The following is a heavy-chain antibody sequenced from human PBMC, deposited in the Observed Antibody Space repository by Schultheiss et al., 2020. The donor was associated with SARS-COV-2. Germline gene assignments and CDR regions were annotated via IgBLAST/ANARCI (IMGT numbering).Heavy chain of an antibody. CDR2: INHSGST. V-gene: IGHV4-34*01. CDR1: GGSFSGYY. D-gene: IGHD2-2*01. J-gene: IGHJ6*02. CDR3: ARVRYQLLFSYYGMDV. Sequence: SETLSLTCAVYGGSFSGYYWSWIRQPPGKGLEWIGEINHSGSTNYNPSLKSRVTISVDTSKNQFSLKLSSVTAADTAVYYCARVRYQLLFSYYGMDVWGQGTTVTVSS.